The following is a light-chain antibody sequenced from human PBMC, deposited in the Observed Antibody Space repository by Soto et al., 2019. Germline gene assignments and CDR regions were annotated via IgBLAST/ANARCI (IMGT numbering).Light chain of an antibody. V-gene: IGLV1-40*01. CDR2: RNY. J-gene: IGLJ2*01. CDR1: SSNIGAGFD. Sequence: QTVVTQPPSVSGAPGQRVTISCTGSSSNIGAGFDVHWYQQLPGTAPKLLIYRNYNRPSGVPDRFSGSKSGTSASLAITGLQAEDEADYYFQSSDSRLSGSVFGGGTKLTVL. CDR3: QSSDSRLSGSV.